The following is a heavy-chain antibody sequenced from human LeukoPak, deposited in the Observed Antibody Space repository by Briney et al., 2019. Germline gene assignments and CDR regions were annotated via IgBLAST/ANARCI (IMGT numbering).Heavy chain of an antibody. J-gene: IGHJ4*02. CDR2: IYHSGSP. D-gene: IGHD1-1*01. CDR1: GYSISSGFY. V-gene: IGHV4-38-2*01. CDR3: ARVRTTGTN. Sequence: PSETLSLTCAVSGYSISSGFYWGWIRQPPGKGLEWIGSIYHSGSPYYNPFLKSRLNISVDTSKNQFSLRLSSVTAADTAVYYCARVRTTGTNWGQGTLVTVSS.